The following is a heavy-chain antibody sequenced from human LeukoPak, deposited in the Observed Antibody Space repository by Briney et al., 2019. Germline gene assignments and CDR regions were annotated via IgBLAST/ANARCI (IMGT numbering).Heavy chain of an antibody. V-gene: IGHV1-69*04. Sequence: SVKVSCKASGGTFSSYAISWVRQAPGQGLEWMGRIIPILGIANYAQKFQGRVTITADKSTSTAYMELSSLRSEDTAVYYCARDSRSKYDFWSGAYFDYWGQGTLVTVSS. J-gene: IGHJ4*02. CDR2: IIPILGIA. D-gene: IGHD3-3*01. CDR1: GGTFSSYA. CDR3: ARDSRSKYDFWSGAYFDY.